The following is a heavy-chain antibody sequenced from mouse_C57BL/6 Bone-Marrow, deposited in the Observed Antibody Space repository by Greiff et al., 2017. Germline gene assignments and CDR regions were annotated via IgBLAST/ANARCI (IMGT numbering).Heavy chain of an antibody. J-gene: IGHJ3*01. CDR1: GYTFTDHT. CDR3: ARMRAY. V-gene: IGHV1-78*01. Sequence: VQLQQSDAELVKPGASVKISCKVSGYTFTDHTIHWMKQRPEQGLEWIGDIYPGSGSTNYNEKFKSKATLTVDTSSSTAYMQLSSLTSEDSAVYYCARMRAYWGQGTLVTVSA. CDR2: IYPGSGST.